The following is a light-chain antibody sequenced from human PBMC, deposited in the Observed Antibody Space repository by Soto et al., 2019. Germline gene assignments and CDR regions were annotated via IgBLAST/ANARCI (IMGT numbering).Light chain of an antibody. V-gene: IGLV1-47*01. J-gene: IGLJ2*01. CDR2: RNN. CDR1: TSNIGSNS. CDR3: TAWDDTLSGRL. Sequence: QSVLTQPPSTSGTPGQRVSISCYGNTSNIGSNSVYWYRQLPGTAPKLLISRNNQRPSGVPDRISGSKSGTSASLAISGLRSEDEADYFCTAWDDTLSGRLFGGGTKLTVL.